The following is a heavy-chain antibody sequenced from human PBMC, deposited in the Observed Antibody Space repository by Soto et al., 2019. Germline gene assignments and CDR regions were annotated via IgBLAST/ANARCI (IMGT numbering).Heavy chain of an antibody. CDR1: GYTFTTYV. CDR2: ISASNGNT. V-gene: IGHV1-18*04. J-gene: IGHJ4*02. CDR3: ASEPIYYNDGSGYYPLGY. D-gene: IGHD3-22*01. Sequence: SVKVSCKASGYTFTTYVFSWVRQAPVQGLECVGWISASNGNTHYSQKFQGRVTMTTDTSTSTAYMELRSLTSGDTAVYYCASEPIYYNDGSGYYPLGYWGQGTLVTVSS.